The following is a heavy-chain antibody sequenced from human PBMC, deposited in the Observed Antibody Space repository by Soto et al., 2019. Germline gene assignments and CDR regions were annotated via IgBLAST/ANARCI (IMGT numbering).Heavy chain of an antibody. CDR3: ARETVVGGIDFDY. CDR2: TYYRSKWYN. J-gene: IGHJ4*02. V-gene: IGHV6-1*01. D-gene: IGHD1-26*01. CDR1: GDSVSSSTVA. Sequence: SQTLSLTCAISGDSVSSSTVALNWSRQSPSRGLEWLGRTYYRSKWYNDSAFSVKSRLIISPDTSKNQFSLKLTSLTPDDTAVYYCARETVVGGIDFDYWGQGTLVTVSS.